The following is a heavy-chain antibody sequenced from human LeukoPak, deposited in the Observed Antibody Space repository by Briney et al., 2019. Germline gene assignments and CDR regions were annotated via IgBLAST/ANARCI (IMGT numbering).Heavy chain of an antibody. Sequence: ASVKVSCKASGYTFTGYYMHWVRQAPGQGLEWMGWINPNSGGTNYAQKFQGRVTMTRDTSISTAYMELSRLRSDDTAVYYCAREGNFGYSFGCFDYWGQGTLVTVSS. CDR2: INPNSGGT. CDR1: GYTFTGYY. V-gene: IGHV1-2*02. D-gene: IGHD5-18*01. CDR3: AREGNFGYSFGCFDY. J-gene: IGHJ4*02.